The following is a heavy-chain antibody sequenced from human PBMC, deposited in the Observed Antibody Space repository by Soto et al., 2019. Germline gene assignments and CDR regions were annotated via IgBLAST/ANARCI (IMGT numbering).Heavy chain of an antibody. V-gene: IGHV3-48*03. CDR2: ISSSGRTI. J-gene: IGHJ6*02. CDR1: GFTFSSYE. CDR3: ARQGYYYYYGMDV. Sequence: GGSLRLSCAASGFTFSSYEMNWVRQAPGKGLEWVSYISSSGRTIYYADSVKGRFTISRDNAKNSLYLQMNSLRAEDTAVYYCARQGYYYYYGMDVWGQGTTVTV.